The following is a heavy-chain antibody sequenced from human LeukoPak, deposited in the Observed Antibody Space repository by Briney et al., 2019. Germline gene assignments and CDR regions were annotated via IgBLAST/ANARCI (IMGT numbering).Heavy chain of an antibody. CDR3: ARVGGDEYCSSTSCYAGVFDY. CDR1: GGSISSYY. J-gene: IGHJ4*02. CDR2: IYHSGST. D-gene: IGHD2-2*01. V-gene: IGHV4-38-2*02. Sequence: SETLSLTCTVSGGSISSYYWGWIRQPPGKGLEWIGSIYHSGSTYYNPSLKSRVTISVDTSKNQFSLKLSSVTAADTAVYYCARVGGDEYCSSTSCYAGVFDYWGQGTLVTVSS.